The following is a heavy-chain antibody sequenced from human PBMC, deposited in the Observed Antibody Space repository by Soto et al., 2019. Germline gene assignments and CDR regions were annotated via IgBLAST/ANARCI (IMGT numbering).Heavy chain of an antibody. D-gene: IGHD3-3*01. J-gene: IGHJ6*03. CDR2: MNPNSGNT. CDR3: ARGLRFLSYYYYMDV. CDR1: GYTFTSYD. V-gene: IGHV1-8*01. Sequence: ASVKVSCKASGYTFTSYDINWVRQATGQGLEWMGWMNPNSGNTGYAQKFQGRVTMTRNTSISTAYMELSSLRSEDTAVYYCARGLRFLSYYYYMDVWGKGTTVTVSS.